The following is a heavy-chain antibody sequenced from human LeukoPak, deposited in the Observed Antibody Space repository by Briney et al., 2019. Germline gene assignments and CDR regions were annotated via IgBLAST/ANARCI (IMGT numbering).Heavy chain of an antibody. CDR2: IYYSGST. D-gene: IGHD3-10*01. CDR3: ARDRATMVRGVRDYYYYGMDV. J-gene: IGHJ6*04. Sequence: PSETLSLTCTVSGGSISSYYWSWIRQPPGKRLEWIGYIYYSGSTNYNPSLKSRVTISVDTSKNQFSLKLSSVTAADTAVYYCARDRATMVRGVRDYYYYGMDVWGKGTTVTVSS. CDR1: GGSISSYY. V-gene: IGHV4-59*01.